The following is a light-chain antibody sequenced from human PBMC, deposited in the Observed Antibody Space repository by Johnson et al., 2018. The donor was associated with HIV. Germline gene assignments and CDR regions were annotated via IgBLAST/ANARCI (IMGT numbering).Light chain of an antibody. CDR2: ESN. CDR3: GTWDSSLSAAV. J-gene: IGLJ1*01. CDR1: SSNIGNNY. V-gene: IGLV1-51*02. Sequence: HSVLTQPPSVSAAPGQKVTISCSGSSSNIGNNYVSWYQQLPGTAPKLLIYESNKRPSGIPDRFSGSKSGTSATLGITGLQTGDEADYYCGTWDSSLSAAVFGTGTKVTVL.